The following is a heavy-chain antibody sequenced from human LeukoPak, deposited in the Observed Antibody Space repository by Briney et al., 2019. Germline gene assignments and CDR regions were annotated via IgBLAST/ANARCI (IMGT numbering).Heavy chain of an antibody. CDR1: GFTVSSNS. V-gene: IGHV3-66*01. Sequence: GGSLRLSCTVSGFTVSSNSMSWVRQAPGKGLEWVSVIYTDGNTYYAVSVKGRFTISRDNSKNTLYLQMNSLRAEDTAVYYCVRDGYRDWGPGTLVTVSS. J-gene: IGHJ4*02. CDR2: IYTDGNT. D-gene: IGHD5-18*01. CDR3: VRDGYRD.